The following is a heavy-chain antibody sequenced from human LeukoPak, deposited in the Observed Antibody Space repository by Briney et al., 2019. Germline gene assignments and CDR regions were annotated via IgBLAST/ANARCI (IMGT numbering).Heavy chain of an antibody. CDR3: ARDRYSYGDY. J-gene: IGHJ4*02. V-gene: IGHV3-30*03. D-gene: IGHD5-18*01. Sequence: GRSLRLSCAASGFTSSSYGMHWVRQAPGKGLEWVAVISYDGSNKYYADSVKGRFTISRDNSKNTLYLQMNSLRAEDTAVYYCARDRYSYGDYWGQGTLVTVSS. CDR1: GFTSSSYG. CDR2: ISYDGSNK.